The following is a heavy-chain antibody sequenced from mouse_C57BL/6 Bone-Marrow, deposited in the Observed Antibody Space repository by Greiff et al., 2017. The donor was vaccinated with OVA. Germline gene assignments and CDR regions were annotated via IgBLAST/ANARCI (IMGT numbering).Heavy chain of an antibody. J-gene: IGHJ4*01. Sequence: QVQLQQPGAELVRPGTSVKLSCKASGYTFTSYWMHWVKQRPGQGLEWIGVIDPSDSYTNYNQKFKGKATLTVDTSSSTAYMQLSSLTSEDSAVYYCARVRWLLDAMDYWGQGTSVTVSS. CDR2: IDPSDSYT. D-gene: IGHD2-3*01. CDR3: ARVRWLLDAMDY. CDR1: GYTFTSYW. V-gene: IGHV1-59*01.